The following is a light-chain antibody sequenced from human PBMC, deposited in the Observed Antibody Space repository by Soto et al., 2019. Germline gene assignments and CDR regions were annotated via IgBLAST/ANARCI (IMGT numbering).Light chain of an antibody. Sequence: QSALTQPASVSGSPGQSITISCTGTSSDVGDYSHVSWYQHHPGKAPKLMIYAVSNRPSGVSNRFSGSKSDNTASLTISGLQAEDEADYYCSSYTSSSTLPYVFGTGTKLTVL. CDR3: SSYTSSSTLPYV. J-gene: IGLJ1*01. CDR1: SSDVGDYSH. V-gene: IGLV2-14*03. CDR2: AVS.